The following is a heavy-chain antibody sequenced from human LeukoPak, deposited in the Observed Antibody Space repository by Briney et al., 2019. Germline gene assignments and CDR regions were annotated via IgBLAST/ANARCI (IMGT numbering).Heavy chain of an antibody. CDR3: AKNPRPGTTVVTDY. CDR1: GFTFSSYA. J-gene: IGHJ4*02. Sequence: GGSLRLSCAASGFTFSSYAMSWVRQAPGKGLEWVSAISGSGGSTYYADSVKGRFTISRDNSKNTLYLQMNSLRAEDTAVYYWAKNPRPGTTVVTDYWGQGTLATVSS. D-gene: IGHD4-23*01. V-gene: IGHV3-23*01. CDR2: ISGSGGST.